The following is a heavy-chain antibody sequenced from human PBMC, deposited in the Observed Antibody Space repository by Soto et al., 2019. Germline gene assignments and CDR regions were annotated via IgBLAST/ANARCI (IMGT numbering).Heavy chain of an antibody. Sequence: LRLSCAASGFTFSSYGMHWVRQAPGKGLEWVAVISYDGSNKYYADSVRGRFTIPRDNSKNTLYLQMNSLRAEDTAVYYCAKVLPSFFWSGPLDYWGQGTLVTVSS. J-gene: IGHJ4*02. V-gene: IGHV3-30*18. D-gene: IGHD3-3*01. CDR1: GFTFSSYG. CDR3: AKVLPSFFWSGPLDY. CDR2: ISYDGSNK.